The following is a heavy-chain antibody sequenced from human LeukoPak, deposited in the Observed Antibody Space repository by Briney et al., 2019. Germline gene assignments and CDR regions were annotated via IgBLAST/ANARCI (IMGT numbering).Heavy chain of an antibody. CDR3: ARTPYDFWSGYVIDY. J-gene: IGHJ4*02. D-gene: IGHD3-3*01. CDR1: GGSISSGGYS. V-gene: IGHV4-30-2*01. CDR2: INHSGST. Sequence: PSETLSLTCAVSGGSISSGGYSWSWIRQPPGTGLEWIGEINHSGSTNYNPSLKSRVTISVDTSKNQFSLKLSSVTAADTAVYYCARTPYDFWSGYVIDYWGQGTLVTVSS.